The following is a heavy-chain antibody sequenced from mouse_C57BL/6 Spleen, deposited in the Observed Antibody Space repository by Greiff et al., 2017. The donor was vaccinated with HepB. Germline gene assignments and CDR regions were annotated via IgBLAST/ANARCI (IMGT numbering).Heavy chain of an antibody. CDR3: AREGGEDYDEGFAY. D-gene: IGHD2-4*01. Sequence: EVKLMESGPGLVKPSQSLSLTCSVTGYSITSGYYWNWIRQFPGNKLEWMGYISYDGSNNYNPSLKNRISITRDTSKNQFFLKLNSVTTEDTATYYCAREGGEDYDEGFAYWGQGTLVTVSA. J-gene: IGHJ3*01. V-gene: IGHV3-6*01. CDR1: GYSITSGYY. CDR2: ISYDGSN.